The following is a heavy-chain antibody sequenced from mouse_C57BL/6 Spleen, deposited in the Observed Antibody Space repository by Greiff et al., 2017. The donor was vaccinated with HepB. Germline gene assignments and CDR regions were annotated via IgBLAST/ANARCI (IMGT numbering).Heavy chain of an antibody. D-gene: IGHD1-1*01. CDR3: ALNTTIVALDY. V-gene: IGHV1-82*01. CDR1: GYAFSSSW. CDR2: IYPGDGDT. J-gene: IGHJ2*01. Sequence: VQLQQSGPELVKPGASVKISCKASGYAFSSSWMNWVKQRPGKGLEWIGRIYPGDGDTNYNGKFKGKATLTAAKSSSTAYMQLSSLTSEDSAVYFCALNTTIVALDYWGQGTTLTVSS.